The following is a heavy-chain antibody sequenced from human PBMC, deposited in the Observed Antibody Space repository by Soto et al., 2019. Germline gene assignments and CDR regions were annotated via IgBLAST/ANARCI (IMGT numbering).Heavy chain of an antibody. CDR1: GGSINSATYY. CDR2: IYYSGST. CDR3: ARHVGQGWNFLFDY. D-gene: IGHD1-7*01. V-gene: IGHV4-39*01. J-gene: IGHJ4*02. Sequence: PSETLSLTCSVSGGSINSATYYWSWVRQRPGKGLEWIGSIYYSGSTYYNPSLKSRVTISVDTSKNQFSLKLSSVTAADTAVYYCARHVGQGWNFLFDYWGQGTLVTVSS.